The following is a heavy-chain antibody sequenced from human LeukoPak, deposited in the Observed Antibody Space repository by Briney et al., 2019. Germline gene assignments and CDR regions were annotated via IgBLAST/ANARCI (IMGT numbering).Heavy chain of an antibody. D-gene: IGHD3-10*01. CDR1: GGSISNYY. CDR2: IYTSGST. J-gene: IGHJ4*02. CDR3: ASGGSGSYYNVYFDY. Sequence: SETLSLTCTVSGGSISNYYWSWIRQPAGKGLEWIGRIYTSGSTNYNPSLKSRVTMSVDTSKNQFSLKLSSVTAADTAVYYCASGGSGSYYNVYFDYWGQGTLVTVSS. V-gene: IGHV4-4*07.